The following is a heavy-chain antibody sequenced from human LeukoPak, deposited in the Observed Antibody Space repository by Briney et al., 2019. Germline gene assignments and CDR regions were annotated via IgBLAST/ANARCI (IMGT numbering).Heavy chain of an antibody. Sequence: ASVKVSCKASGYTFTSYDINWVRQATGQGLEWMGWMNPNSGNTGYAQKFQGRVAMTRNTSISTAYMELSSLRSEDTAVYYCARGGRITIFGVVIKYYFDYWGQGTLVTVSS. CDR3: ARGGRITIFGVVIKYYFDY. V-gene: IGHV1-8*01. CDR1: GYTFTSYD. CDR2: MNPNSGNT. J-gene: IGHJ4*02. D-gene: IGHD3-3*01.